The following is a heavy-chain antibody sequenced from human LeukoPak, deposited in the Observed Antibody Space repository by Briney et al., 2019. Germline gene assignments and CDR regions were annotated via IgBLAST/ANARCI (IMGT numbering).Heavy chain of an antibody. Sequence: GSLRLSCAASGFTFDDYAMHWVRQAPGKGLEWIGNIFYTGSTYYSPSLKSRVTISLDTSRNQFSLRLNSVTAADTAVYYCAKSNGYGLIDIWGQGTMVTVSS. V-gene: IGHV4-38-2*01. CDR2: IFYTGST. D-gene: IGHD3-10*01. CDR3: AKSNGYGLIDI. CDR1: GFTFDDYA. J-gene: IGHJ3*02.